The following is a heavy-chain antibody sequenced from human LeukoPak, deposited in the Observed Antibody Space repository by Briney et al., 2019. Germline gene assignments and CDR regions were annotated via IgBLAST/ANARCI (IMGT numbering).Heavy chain of an antibody. V-gene: IGHV3-23*01. CDR2: ISISGFRT. Sequence: GESLKISCAASGFMFSGYAMNWVRQAPGQGLDWLSTISISGFRTYYADSVEGRFTISRDNSKNTVCLQMSGLRAEDTAVYYCARVTEYCSGGSCYTGDHWGQGTLVTVSS. CDR1: GFMFSGYA. J-gene: IGHJ4*02. D-gene: IGHD2-15*01. CDR3: ARVTEYCSGGSCYTGDH.